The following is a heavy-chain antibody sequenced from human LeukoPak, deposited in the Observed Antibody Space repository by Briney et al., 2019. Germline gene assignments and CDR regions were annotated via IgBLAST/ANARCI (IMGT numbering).Heavy chain of an antibody. V-gene: IGHV3-21*01. D-gene: IGHD3-3*02. CDR3: ASLSPTGIFGGVKIMAY. CDR1: GFTFSSYS. Sequence: GGSLRLSCAASGFTFSSYSMTWVRQAPGKGLEWVSSINSSSSYIYYADSVKGRFTISRDNAKNSLYLQMDSLRAEDTAVYYCASLSPTGIFGGVKIMAYWGQGTLVTVAS. J-gene: IGHJ4*02. CDR2: INSSSSYI.